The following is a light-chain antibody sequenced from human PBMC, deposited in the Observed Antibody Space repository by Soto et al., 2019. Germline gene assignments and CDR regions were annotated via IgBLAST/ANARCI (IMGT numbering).Light chain of an antibody. J-gene: IGKJ2*01. Sequence: DVEMTQSPLSLPVTLGQPASISCRSSQSLVHRNGNTYLSWFHQRPGQSPRLLIYMVSSRDSGVPDRFSGSGSGTDFTLRISREEAEDVGVYYCMQATLWPYTFGQGTKLEIK. CDR2: MVS. V-gene: IGKV2-30*02. CDR1: QSLVHRNGNTY. CDR3: MQATLWPYT.